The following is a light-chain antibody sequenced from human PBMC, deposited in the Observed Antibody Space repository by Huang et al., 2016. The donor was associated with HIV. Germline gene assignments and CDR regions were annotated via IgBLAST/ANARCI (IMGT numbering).Light chain of an antibody. Sequence: DIQMTQSPSSLSASVGDRVTITCQASQDINKFLNWYQQKPGKAPKLLIYDASSLETGVPSRFSRSGSGTDFTFTISSLQSEDIATYYCQQYDSPLFTFGPGTRVDIK. CDR3: QQYDSPLFT. CDR1: QDINKF. V-gene: IGKV1-33*01. CDR2: DAS. J-gene: IGKJ3*01.